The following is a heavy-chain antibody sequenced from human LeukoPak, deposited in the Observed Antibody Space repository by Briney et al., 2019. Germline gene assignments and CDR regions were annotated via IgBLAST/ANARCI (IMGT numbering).Heavy chain of an antibody. J-gene: IGHJ4*02. V-gene: IGHV4-39*01. CDR2: IHYSGSS. CDR3: VRHVSGSSGYHFDY. CDR1: GGSISSSSYY. D-gene: IGHD3-10*01. Sequence: PSETLSLTCTVSGGSISSSSYYWGWIRQPPGKGLEWIGTIHYSGSSYCNPSLKSRVTISVDTSKNQFSLKLSSVTAADTAVYYCVRHVSGSSGYHFDYWGQGTLVTVSS.